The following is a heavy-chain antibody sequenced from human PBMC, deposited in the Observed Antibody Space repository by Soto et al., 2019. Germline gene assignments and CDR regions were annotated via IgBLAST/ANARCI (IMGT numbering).Heavy chain of an antibody. CDR1: GGSFSGYY. CDR2: INHSGST. D-gene: IGHD4-17*01. J-gene: IGHJ4*02. Sequence: SETLSLTCAVYGGSFSGYYWSWIRQPPGKGLEWIGEINHSGSTNYNPSLKSRVTISVDTSKNQFSLKLSSVTAADTAVYYCARPTAESGGDATVTPRGVGFDYWGQGTLITVSS. CDR3: ARPTAESGGDATVTPRGVGFDY. V-gene: IGHV4-34*01.